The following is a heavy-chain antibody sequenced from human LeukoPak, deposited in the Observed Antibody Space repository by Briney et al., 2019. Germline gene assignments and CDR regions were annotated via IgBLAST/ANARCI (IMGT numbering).Heavy chain of an antibody. CDR3: ARGPSGSYWVHYFDY. V-gene: IGHV1-69*05. D-gene: IGHD1-26*01. CDR2: IIPIFGTA. J-gene: IGHJ4*02. CDR1: GGTFSSYA. Sequence: GASVKVSCKASGGTFSSYAISWVRQAPGQGLEWVGRIIPIFGTANYAQKFQGRVTITTDESTSTAYMELSSLRSEDTAVYYCARGPSGSYWVHYFDYWGQGTLVTVSS.